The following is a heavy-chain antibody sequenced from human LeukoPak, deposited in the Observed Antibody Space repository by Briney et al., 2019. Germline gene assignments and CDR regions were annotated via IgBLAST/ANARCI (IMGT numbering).Heavy chain of an antibody. CDR3: ARGRPPYSNYYYYYYYMDV. D-gene: IGHD4-11*01. V-gene: IGHV4-34*01. J-gene: IGHJ6*03. Sequence: SETLSLTCAVYGGSFSGYYWSWIRQPPGKGLEWIGEINHSGSTNYNPSLKSRVTISVDTSKNQFSLKLSSVTAADTAVYYCARGRPPYSNYYYYYYYMDVWGKGTTVTVSS. CDR1: GGSFSGYY. CDR2: INHSGST.